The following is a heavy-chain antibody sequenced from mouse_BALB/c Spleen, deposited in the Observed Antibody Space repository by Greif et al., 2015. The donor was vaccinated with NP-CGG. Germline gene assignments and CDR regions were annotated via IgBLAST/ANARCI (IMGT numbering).Heavy chain of an antibody. V-gene: IGHV6-6*02. CDR1: GFTFSNYW. Sequence: EVKVEESGGGLVQPGGSMKLSCVASGFTFSNYWMNWVRQSPEKGLEWVAEIRLKSNNYATHYAESVEGRFTISRDDSKSSVYLQMNNLRAEDTGIYYCTTGFAYWGQGTLVTVSA. CDR3: TTGFAY. CDR2: IRLKSNNYAT. J-gene: IGHJ3*01.